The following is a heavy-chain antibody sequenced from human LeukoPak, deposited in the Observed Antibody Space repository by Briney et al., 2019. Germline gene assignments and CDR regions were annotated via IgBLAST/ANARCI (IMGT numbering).Heavy chain of an antibody. V-gene: IGHV1-69*05. J-gene: IGHJ6*03. CDR1: GGTFISYA. D-gene: IGHD3-10*01. Sequence: SVKVSCKASGGTFISYAISWVRQAPGQGLEWMGGIIPIFGTANYAQKFQGRVTITTDESTSTAYMELSSLRSEDTAVYYCARSGITMVRGVLDYYYMDVWGKGTTVTVSS. CDR2: IIPIFGTA. CDR3: ARSGITMVRGVLDYYYMDV.